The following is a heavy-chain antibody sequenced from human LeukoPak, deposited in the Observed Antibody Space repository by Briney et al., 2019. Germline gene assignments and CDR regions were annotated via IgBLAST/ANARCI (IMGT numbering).Heavy chain of an antibody. V-gene: IGHV3-7*04. CDR2: IKQDGSEK. CDR3: ARGTIAAAGYYYFDY. J-gene: IGHJ4*02. D-gene: IGHD6-13*01. Sequence: GGSLRLSCAASGFTFSSYWMSWVRQAPGKGLEWVANIKQDGSEKYYVDSVKGRFTISRDNAKNSLYLQMNSLRAEDTDVYYCARGTIAAAGYYYFDYWGQGTLVTVSS. CDR1: GFTFSSYW.